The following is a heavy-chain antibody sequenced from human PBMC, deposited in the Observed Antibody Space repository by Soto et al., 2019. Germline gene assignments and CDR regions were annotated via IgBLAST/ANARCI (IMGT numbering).Heavy chain of an antibody. Sequence: SETLSLTCTVSGDSVRRGSYYWNWIRHPPGKGLEWLGYIYYSGSTEYNPSFKSRVTMSVDTSKNQFSLRLSSVTAADTAIYYCARDGVDYESGWLDPWGQGPLVTVSS. CDR2: IYYSGST. CDR1: GDSVRRGSYY. V-gene: IGHV4-61*01. D-gene: IGHD4-17*01. J-gene: IGHJ5*02. CDR3: ARDGVDYESGWLDP.